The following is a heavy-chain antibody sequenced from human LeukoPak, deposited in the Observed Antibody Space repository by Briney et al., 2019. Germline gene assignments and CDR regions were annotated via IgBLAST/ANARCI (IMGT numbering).Heavy chain of an antibody. CDR3: ARGSPYSSADFDY. J-gene: IGHJ4*02. CDR1: GDSVSSNSAA. Sequence: SLTLSLTCAISGDSVSSNSAAWNWIRHSPSRGLEWLGRTYYRSKWYNDYAVSVKSRITINPDTSKNQFSLQLNSVTPEDTAVYYCARGSPYSSADFDYWGQGTLVTVSS. CDR2: TYYRSKWYN. D-gene: IGHD6-25*01. V-gene: IGHV6-1*01.